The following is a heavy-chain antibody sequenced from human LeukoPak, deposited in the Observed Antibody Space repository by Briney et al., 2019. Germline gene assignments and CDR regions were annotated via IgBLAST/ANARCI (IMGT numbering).Heavy chain of an antibody. CDR2: IIPIFGTA. V-gene: IGHV1-69*05. CDR1: GGTFSSYA. D-gene: IGHD2-21*02. J-gene: IGHJ2*01. Sequence: SVKVSCKASGGTFSSYAISWVRQAPGQGLEWMGGIIPIFGTANYAQKFQGRVTITTDESTSTAYMELSSLRSEDTAVYYCLLAYCGGDCPRGWYFDLWGRGTLVTVYS. CDR3: LLAYCGGDCPRGWYFDL.